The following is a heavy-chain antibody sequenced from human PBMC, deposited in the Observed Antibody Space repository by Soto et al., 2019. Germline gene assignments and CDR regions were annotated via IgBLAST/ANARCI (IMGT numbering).Heavy chain of an antibody. CDR3: AREGNIVVVVAARYNWFDP. Sequence: SVKVSCKASGGTFSSYTISWVRQAPGQGLEWMGRIIPILGIANYAQKFQGRVTITADKSTSTAYMELSSLRSEDTAVYYCAREGNIVVVVAARYNWFDPWGQGTLVTVSS. V-gene: IGHV1-69*04. CDR1: GGTFSSYT. J-gene: IGHJ5*02. D-gene: IGHD2-15*01. CDR2: IIPILGIA.